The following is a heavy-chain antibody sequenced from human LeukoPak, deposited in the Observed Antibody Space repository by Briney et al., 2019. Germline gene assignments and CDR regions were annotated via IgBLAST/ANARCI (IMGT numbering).Heavy chain of an antibody. CDR1: GGSISSYY. CDR2: IYTSGST. Sequence: PSETLSLTCTVSGGSISSYYWSWIRQPAGKGLEWIGRIYTSGSTNYNPSLKSRVTISMDKSKNQFSLKLSSVTAADTAVYYCARDGGLGTIDYWGQGTLVTVSS. D-gene: IGHD2-8*01. J-gene: IGHJ4*02. CDR3: ARDGGLGTIDY. V-gene: IGHV4-4*07.